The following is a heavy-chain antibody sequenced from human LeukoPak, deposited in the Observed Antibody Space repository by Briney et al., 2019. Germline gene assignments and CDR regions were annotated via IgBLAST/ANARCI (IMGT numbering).Heavy chain of an antibody. Sequence: GESLKISCKASGYSFTGHWIGWVRQMPGKGLEWMGTIDPSDSYTNYSPSFQGHVTISADKSINTAYLQWRSLKASDTAMFYCARHGPYYYDSSGSYYFDYWGQGTLVTVSS. D-gene: IGHD3-22*01. J-gene: IGHJ4*02. CDR3: ARHGPYYYDSSGSYYFDY. CDR1: GYSFTGHW. CDR2: IDPSDSYT. V-gene: IGHV5-10-1*01.